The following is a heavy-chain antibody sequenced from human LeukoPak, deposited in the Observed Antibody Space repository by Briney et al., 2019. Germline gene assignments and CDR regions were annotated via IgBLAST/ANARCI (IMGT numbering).Heavy chain of an antibody. J-gene: IGHJ6*03. V-gene: IGHV4-39*01. CDR2: IYYNGST. CDR3: AIEGSSWYYYMDV. CDR1: GGSISSSSYY. Sequence: SETLSLTCTVSGGSISSSSYYWGWIRQPPGKGLEWIGSIYYNGSTYYNPSLKSRVTISVDTSKNQFSLKLSSVTAADTAVYYCAIEGSSWYYYMDVWGKGTAVTVSS. D-gene: IGHD6-6*01.